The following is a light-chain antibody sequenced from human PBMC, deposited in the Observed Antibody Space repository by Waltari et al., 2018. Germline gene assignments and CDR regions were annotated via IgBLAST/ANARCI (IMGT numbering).Light chain of an antibody. J-gene: IGKJ1*01. Sequence: DIQMTQSPSTLSASVGDRVTLTCRASQSVDSWLAWYQQTPRKAPRLLIQKASNLESGVPSRFSGSGSGTEFNLTITGLQPDDIATYYCQQYNTYWTFGQGTKVDIK. CDR2: KAS. CDR1: QSVDSW. CDR3: QQYNTYWT. V-gene: IGKV1-5*03.